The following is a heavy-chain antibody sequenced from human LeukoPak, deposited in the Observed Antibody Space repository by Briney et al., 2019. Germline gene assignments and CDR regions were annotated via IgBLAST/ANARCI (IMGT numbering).Heavy chain of an antibody. CDR1: GFTFSNYA. CDR3: ARGTLEHCSGASCYPLDS. V-gene: IGHV3-23*01. D-gene: IGHD2-15*01. J-gene: IGHJ5*01. CDR2: DTGSGGDT. Sequence: GGSLRLSCAASGFTFSNYAMSWVRQTTGKGLECVSVDTGSGGDTHYTGSVNGRFTISRDNSKNTLYLQMNSLRAEDTAVYYCARGTLEHCSGASCYPLDSWGQGTLVTVSS.